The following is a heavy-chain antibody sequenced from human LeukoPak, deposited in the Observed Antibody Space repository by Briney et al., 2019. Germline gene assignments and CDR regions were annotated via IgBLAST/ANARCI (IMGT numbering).Heavy chain of an antibody. Sequence: SETLSLTCAVHGGSFSGYYWSWIRQPPGKGLEWIGEINHSGSTNYNPSLKSRVTISVDTSKNQFSLKLSSVTAADTAVYYCARGWLGTTVNYYYYGMDVWGQGTTVTVSS. CDR3: ARGWLGTTVNYYYYGMDV. CDR2: INHSGST. J-gene: IGHJ6*02. V-gene: IGHV4-34*01. CDR1: GGSFSGYY. D-gene: IGHD4-11*01.